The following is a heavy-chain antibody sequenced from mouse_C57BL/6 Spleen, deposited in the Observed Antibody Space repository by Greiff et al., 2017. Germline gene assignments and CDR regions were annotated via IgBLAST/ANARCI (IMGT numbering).Heavy chain of an antibody. CDR3: ARLGDYDGYLAY. V-gene: IGHV1-55*01. J-gene: IGHJ3*01. CDR2: IYPGSGST. Sequence: QVQLQQPGAELVKPGASVKMSCKASGYTFTSYWITWVKQRPGQGLEWIGDIYPGSGSTNYNEKFKSKATLTVDTSSSTAYMQLSSLTSEDSAVYYCARLGDYDGYLAYWGQGTLVTVSA. CDR1: GYTFTSYW. D-gene: IGHD2-3*01.